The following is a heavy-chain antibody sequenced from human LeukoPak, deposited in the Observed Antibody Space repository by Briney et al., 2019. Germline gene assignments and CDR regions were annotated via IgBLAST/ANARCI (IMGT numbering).Heavy chain of an antibody. CDR2: IWYDGSNK. J-gene: IGHJ3*02. CDR3: AKDQGRRGLSPALDAFDI. CDR1: GFTFSSYG. D-gene: IGHD3-16*02. V-gene: IGHV3-33*06. Sequence: PGGSLRLSCAASGFTFSSYGMHWVRQAPGKGLEWVAVIWYDGSNKYYADSVKGRFTISRDNSKNTLYLQMNSLRAEDTAVYYCAKDQGRRGLSPALDAFDIWGQGTMVTVSS.